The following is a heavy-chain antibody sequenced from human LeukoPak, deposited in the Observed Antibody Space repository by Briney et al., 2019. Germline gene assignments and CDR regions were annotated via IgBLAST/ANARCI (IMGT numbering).Heavy chain of an antibody. CDR3: ASSAYSSSWYTWNWFDP. V-gene: IGHV3-53*01. CDR2: IYSGGST. CDR1: GFTVSSNY. Sequence: GGSLRLSCAASGFTVSSNYMSWVRQAPGKGLEWVSVIYSGGSTYYADSVKGRFTISRDNSKNTLYLQMNSLRAEDTAVYYCASSAYSSSWYTWNWFDPWGQGTLVTVSS. D-gene: IGHD6-13*01. J-gene: IGHJ5*02.